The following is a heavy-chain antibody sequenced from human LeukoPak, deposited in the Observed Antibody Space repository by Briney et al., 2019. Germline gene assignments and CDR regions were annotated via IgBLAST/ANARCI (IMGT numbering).Heavy chain of an antibody. CDR1: GGSISSSSYY. CDR2: IYYSGST. Sequence: SETLSLTCTVSGGSISSSSYYWGWIRQPPGKGLEWIGSIYYSGSTYYNPSLKSRVTISVDTSKNQFSLKLSSVTAADTAVYYCARTPTVTFFDYWGQGTLVTVSS. CDR3: ARTPTVTFFDY. J-gene: IGHJ4*02. D-gene: IGHD4-17*01. V-gene: IGHV4-39*07.